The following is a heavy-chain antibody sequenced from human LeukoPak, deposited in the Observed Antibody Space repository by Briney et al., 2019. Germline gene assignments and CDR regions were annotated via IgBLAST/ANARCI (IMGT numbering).Heavy chain of an antibody. CDR1: DDSFSSYY. V-gene: IGHV4-59*12. J-gene: IGHJ5*02. CDR3: ARVPSRAAAGTKWFDP. CDR2: IYYSGST. Sequence: PSETLSLTCTVSDDSFSSYYWSWIRQTPGKGLEWIGYIYYSGSTNYNPSLKSRVTISVDTSMDQFSLRLSSVTAADTAVYYCARVPSRAAAGTKWFDPWGQGTLVTVSS. D-gene: IGHD6-13*01.